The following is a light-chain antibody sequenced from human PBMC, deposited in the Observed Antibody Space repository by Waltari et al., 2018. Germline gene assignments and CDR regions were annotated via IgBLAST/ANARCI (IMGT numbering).Light chain of an antibody. CDR2: WAS. J-gene: IGKJ1*01. V-gene: IGKV4-1*01. Sequence: DIVMTQSTDSLALSLGERATINCKSSQSVLYNSNKKNYVAWYQQRPRQPPKLLISWASMREAGVPDRFSGSGSGTDFTLTISSLQAEDVAVYYCQQYYITPWAFGQGTKVEIK. CDR3: QQYYITPWA. CDR1: QSVLYNSNKKNY.